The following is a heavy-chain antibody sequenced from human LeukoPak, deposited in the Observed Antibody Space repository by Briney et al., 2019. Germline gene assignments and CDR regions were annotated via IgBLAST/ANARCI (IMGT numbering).Heavy chain of an antibody. Sequence: GGSLRLSCAASGFTFSSYAMHWVRQAPGKGLEWVAGISFDGSREHYPDSEKGRFTISRDNSKNTLYLQMNSLRAEDTAVYYCAKQGDNSGLDYWGQGTLVTVSS. J-gene: IGHJ4*02. CDR3: AKQGDNSGLDY. CDR1: GFTFSSYA. D-gene: IGHD5-24*01. V-gene: IGHV3-30*04. CDR2: ISFDGSRE.